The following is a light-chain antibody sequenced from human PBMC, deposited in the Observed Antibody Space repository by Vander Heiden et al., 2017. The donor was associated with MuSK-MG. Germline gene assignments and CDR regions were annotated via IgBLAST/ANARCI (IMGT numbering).Light chain of an antibody. CDR2: SND. J-gene: IGLJ2*01. Sequence: QSVLTQPPSASGTPGQRVTISFSGSSSNIGSNYVYWYQELPGTAPKLLIFSNDKRPSGVPDRLSGSKSGTSASLATSGLRSEEEADDYCETWDDSMNGAGIFGGGTKLTVL. CDR1: SSNIGSNY. V-gene: IGLV1-47*02. CDR3: ETWDDSMNGAGI.